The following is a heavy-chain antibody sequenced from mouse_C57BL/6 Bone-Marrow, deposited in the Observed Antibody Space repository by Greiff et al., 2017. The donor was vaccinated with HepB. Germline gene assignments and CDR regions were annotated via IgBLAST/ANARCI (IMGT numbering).Heavy chain of an antibody. CDR1: GFNIKDDY. V-gene: IGHV14-4*01. J-gene: IGHJ4*01. CDR2: IDPENGDI. Sequence: EVQLQQSGAELVRPGASVKLSCTASGFNIKDDYMHWVKQRPEQGLEWIGWIDPENGDIEYASKFQGKATITEDTSSNTAYLQLSSLTSEDTAVYYCTNPLRLLRYYYAMDYWGQGTSVTVSS. CDR3: TNPLRLLRYYYAMDY. D-gene: IGHD1-1*01.